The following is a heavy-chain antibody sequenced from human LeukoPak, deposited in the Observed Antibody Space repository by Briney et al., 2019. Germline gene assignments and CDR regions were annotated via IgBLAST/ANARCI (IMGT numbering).Heavy chain of an antibody. CDR1: GFTFSSYG. Sequence: GGPLRLSCAASGFTFSSYGMHWVRQAPGKGLEWVAVISYDGSNKYYADSVKGRFNISRDNSKNTLYLQMNSLRAEDTAVYYCAKDPSLSYSGSFQIFDYWGQGTLVTVSS. J-gene: IGHJ4*02. CDR2: ISYDGSNK. CDR3: AKDPSLSYSGSFQIFDY. V-gene: IGHV3-30*18. D-gene: IGHD1-26*01.